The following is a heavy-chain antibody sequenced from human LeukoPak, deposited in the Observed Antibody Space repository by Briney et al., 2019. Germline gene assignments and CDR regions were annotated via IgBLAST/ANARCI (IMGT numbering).Heavy chain of an antibody. J-gene: IGHJ5*02. CDR2: IYYSGST. V-gene: IGHV4-59*01. CDR3: TRAPVAGMMIWLDP. D-gene: IGHD6-19*01. Sequence: PSQTLSLTCTVSGGSISSYYLSWIRQPRGKGLEWIGYIYYSGSTNYNPSLKSRVTISVDTSKNQFSQKLSSVIAADTAVYYCTRAPVAGMMIWLDPWGQETLVTVSS. CDR1: GGSISSYY.